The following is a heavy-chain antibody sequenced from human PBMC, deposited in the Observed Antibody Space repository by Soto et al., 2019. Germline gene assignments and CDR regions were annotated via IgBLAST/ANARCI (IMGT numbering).Heavy chain of an antibody. Sequence: VGSLRLSCAASGFSFTRYGFHWVRQAPVKGLEWVAAIWHDGSKEYYVESVKGRFTISADKSISTAYLQWSSLKASDTAMYYCARHRGYCSSTSCYYYYGMDVWGQGTTVTVSS. CDR2: IWHDGSKE. J-gene: IGHJ6*02. V-gene: IGHV3-33*01. CDR1: GFSFTRYG. CDR3: ARHRGYCSSTSCYYYYGMDV. D-gene: IGHD2-2*01.